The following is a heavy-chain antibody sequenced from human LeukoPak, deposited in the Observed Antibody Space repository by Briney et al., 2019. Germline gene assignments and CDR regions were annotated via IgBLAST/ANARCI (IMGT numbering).Heavy chain of an antibody. D-gene: IGHD2-2*01. J-gene: IGHJ3*01. V-gene: IGHV4-59*01. Sequence: PSETLSLTCTVSGGSISYYYWSWIWQPPGKGLEWIGYIYYSGSTNYNPSLKSRVTISVDTSKNQFSLNLTSVTTADTAVYYCARVSCSSTSCPRRDALDVWGQGTMVTVSS. CDR2: IYYSGST. CDR1: GGSISYYY. CDR3: ARVSCSSTSCPRRDALDV.